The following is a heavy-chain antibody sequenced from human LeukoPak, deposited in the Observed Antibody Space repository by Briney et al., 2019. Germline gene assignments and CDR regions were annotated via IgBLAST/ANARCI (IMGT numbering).Heavy chain of an antibody. CDR2: IYYSGST. J-gene: IGHJ4*02. D-gene: IGHD5-24*01. Sequence: SETLSLTCTVSGGSISSYYWSWIRQPPGKGLEWIGYIYYSGSTNYNPSLKSRVTISVDTSKNQFSLKLSSVTAADTAVYYCARDKRDGYNSHPFDYWGQGTLVTVSS. CDR3: ARDKRDGYNSHPFDY. V-gene: IGHV4-59*01. CDR1: GGSISSYY.